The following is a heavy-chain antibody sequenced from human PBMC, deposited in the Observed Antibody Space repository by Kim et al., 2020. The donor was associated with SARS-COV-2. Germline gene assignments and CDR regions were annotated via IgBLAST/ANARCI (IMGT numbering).Heavy chain of an antibody. Sequence: SADSGKGRFTISRDTSKDTLYLQMHSRTAEDTAVYYCASWGGSSWLPFDYWGQGTLVTVSS. CDR3: ASWGGSSWLPFDY. D-gene: IGHD6-13*01. V-gene: IGHV3-53*01. J-gene: IGHJ4*02.